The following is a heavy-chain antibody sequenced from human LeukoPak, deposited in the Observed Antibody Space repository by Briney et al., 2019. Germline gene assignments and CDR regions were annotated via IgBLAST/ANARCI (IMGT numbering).Heavy chain of an antibody. D-gene: IGHD3-3*01. J-gene: IGHJ4*02. CDR3: ARAGVTIFGVVISGLDY. CDR1: GGSFSGYY. Sequence: SETLSLTXAVYGGSFSGYYWSWIRQPPGKGLEWIGEINHSGSTNYNPSLKSRVTISVDTSKNQFSLKLSSVTAADTAVYYCARAGVTIFGVVISGLDYWGQGTLVTVSS. V-gene: IGHV4-34*01. CDR2: INHSGST.